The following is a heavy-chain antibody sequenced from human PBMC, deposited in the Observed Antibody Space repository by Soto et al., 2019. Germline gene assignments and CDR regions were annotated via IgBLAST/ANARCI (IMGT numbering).Heavy chain of an antibody. J-gene: IGHJ4*02. CDR1: GGSFSGYY. Sequence: SSETLSLTCAVYGGSFSGYYWSWIRQPPGKGLEWIGEINHSGSTNYNPSLKSRVTISVDTSKNQFFLKLSSVTAADTAVYYCARGDFGDLTFDYWGQGTLVTVSS. V-gene: IGHV4-34*01. CDR2: INHSGST. D-gene: IGHD4-17*01. CDR3: ARGDFGDLTFDY.